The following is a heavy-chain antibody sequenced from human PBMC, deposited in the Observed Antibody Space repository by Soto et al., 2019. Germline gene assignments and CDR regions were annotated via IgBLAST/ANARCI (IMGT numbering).Heavy chain of an antibody. CDR3: AREVRGYCSGGSCRYYFDY. CDR2: TKQDGSEK. V-gene: IGHV3-7*01. J-gene: IGHJ4*02. D-gene: IGHD2-15*01. CDR1: GFTFSSYW. Sequence: EVQLVESGGGLVQPGGSLRLSCAASGFTFSSYWMSWVRQAPGKGLEWVANTKQDGSEKYYVDSVKGRFTISRDNAKNSLYLQMNSLRAEDTAVYYCAREVRGYCSGGSCRYYFDYWGQGTLVTVSS.